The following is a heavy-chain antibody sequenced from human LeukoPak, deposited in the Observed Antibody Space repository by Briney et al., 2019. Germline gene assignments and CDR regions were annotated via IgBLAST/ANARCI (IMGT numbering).Heavy chain of an antibody. CDR1: GGSFSDYY. CDR3: ARGALDATQPGGWFDP. D-gene: IGHD2-2*01. Sequence: SETLSLTCAVYGGSFSDYYWSWIRQPPGKGLEWIGEIKHSGSTNYNPSLKSRVTMSADTSKDQFSLRLSSVTAADTAVYYCARGALDATQPGGWFDPWGQGTLVTVSS. J-gene: IGHJ5*02. CDR2: IKHSGST. V-gene: IGHV4-34*01.